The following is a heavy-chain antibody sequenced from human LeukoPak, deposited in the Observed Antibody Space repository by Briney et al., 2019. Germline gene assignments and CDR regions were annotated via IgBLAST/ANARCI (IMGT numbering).Heavy chain of an antibody. J-gene: IGHJ4*02. CDR1: GGSLSTYQ. Sequence: WGTLSLTCTVSGGSLSTYQWNWLRQPPGKGVEGIGYIYYSGTTNQNPSLTYIPSLKTRVTIPAYTSKNQFSLKPSSVTAADTAVYFCARRGPPWWDYWGRGTLVTVSS. D-gene: IGHD2-15*01. CDR3: ARRGPPWWDY. CDR2: IYYSGTT. V-gene: IGHV4-59*08.